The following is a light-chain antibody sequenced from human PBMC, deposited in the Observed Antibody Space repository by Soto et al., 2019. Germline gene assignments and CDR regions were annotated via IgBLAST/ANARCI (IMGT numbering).Light chain of an antibody. CDR3: HQSYSFPSIP. Sequence: TLSASVGDRVAITCRASQSISNWLAWYQQKPGKAPKLLIYKASYLASGVPSRFSGSGSGTEFTLTISSLHPEDFATRYWHQSYSFPSIPSGQRARPAIK. J-gene: IGKJ5*01. CDR1: QSISNW. CDR2: KAS. V-gene: IGKV1-5*03.